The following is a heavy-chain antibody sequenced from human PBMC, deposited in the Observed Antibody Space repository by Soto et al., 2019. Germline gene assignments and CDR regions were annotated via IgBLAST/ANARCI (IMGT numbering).Heavy chain of an antibody. CDR1: GFTFTTYV. D-gene: IGHD3-22*01. CDR2: ISHDGSNK. CDR3: AREDGSSGYAGTFHH. V-gene: IGHV3-30-3*01. Sequence: GGSLRLSCAASGFTFTTYVMHWVRQAPGRGLEWVAAISHDGSNKHYVNSVKDRFTISRDNSKDTLFLQMNSLRDEDAAVYFCAREDGSSGYAGTFHHWGQGTLVTVS. J-gene: IGHJ1*01.